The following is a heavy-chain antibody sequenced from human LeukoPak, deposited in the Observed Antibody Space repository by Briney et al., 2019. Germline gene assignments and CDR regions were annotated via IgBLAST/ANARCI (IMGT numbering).Heavy chain of an antibody. J-gene: IGHJ4*02. CDR1: GFTFSSYS. D-gene: IGHD1-20*01. Sequence: PGGSLRLSCAASGFTFSSYSMHWVRQAPGKGLEWVAVISYDGKKRFYADSVKGRFTISRDNSKNTVDLQMNSLRAEDMAVYYCARAHGTLTGTGFDYWGQGTLVTVSS. V-gene: IGHV3-30*04. CDR2: ISYDGKKR. CDR3: ARAHGTLTGTGFDY.